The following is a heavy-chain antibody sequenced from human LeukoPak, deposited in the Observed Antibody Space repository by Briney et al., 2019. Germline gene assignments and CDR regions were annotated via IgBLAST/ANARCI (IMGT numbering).Heavy chain of an antibody. J-gene: IGHJ4*02. Sequence: PGGSLRLSCAVTGITLSSYGMSWVRQAPGKGLEWVAGISDSGGGTNYADSVKGRFTISRDNPKNTLYLQMNSLRAEDTAVYFCAKRGVVIRVILVGFHKEAYYFDSWGQGALVTVSS. CDR1: GITLSSYG. CDR2: ISDSGGGT. V-gene: IGHV3-23*01. D-gene: IGHD3-22*01. CDR3: AKRGVVIRVILVGFHKEAYYFDS.